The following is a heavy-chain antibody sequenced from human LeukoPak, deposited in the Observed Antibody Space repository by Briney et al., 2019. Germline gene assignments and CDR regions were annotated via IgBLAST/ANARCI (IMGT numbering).Heavy chain of an antibody. D-gene: IGHD3-3*01. CDR3: ARDQGPYYDFWSGYLAAYFDY. CDR2: ISAYNGNT. J-gene: IGHJ4*02. Sequence: ASVKVSCKASGYTFSSYAISWVRQAPGQGLEWMGWISAYNGNTNYAQKLQGRVTMTTDTSTSTAYMELRSLRSDDTAVYYCARDQGPYYDFWSGYLAAYFDYWGQGTLVTVSS. CDR1: GYTFSSYA. V-gene: IGHV1-18*01.